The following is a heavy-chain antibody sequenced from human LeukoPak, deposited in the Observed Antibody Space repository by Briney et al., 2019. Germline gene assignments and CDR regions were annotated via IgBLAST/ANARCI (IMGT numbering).Heavy chain of an antibody. Sequence: SETLSLTCAVYGGSFSGYCWSWIRQPPGEGLEWIGEINHSGSTNYNPSLKSRVTISVDTSKNQFSLKLSSVTAADTAVYYCARGPPYYYDSSTFDYWGQGTLVTVSS. J-gene: IGHJ4*02. CDR1: GGSFSGYC. V-gene: IGHV4-34*01. CDR2: INHSGST. D-gene: IGHD3-22*01. CDR3: ARGPPYYYDSSTFDY.